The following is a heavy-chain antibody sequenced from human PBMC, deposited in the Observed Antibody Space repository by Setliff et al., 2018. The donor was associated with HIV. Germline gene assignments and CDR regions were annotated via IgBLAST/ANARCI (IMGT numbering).Heavy chain of an antibody. CDR2: ISAYNGNT. CDR3: ARHIATMVQGVIIFDY. Sequence: ASVKVSCKASGGKASGGTFSSYAISWVRQAPGQGLEWMGGISAYNGNTNYAQKLQGRVTMTTDTSTSTAYLGLRSLRSDDTAVYYCARHIATMVQGVIIFDYWGQGTLVTVSS. D-gene: IGHD3-10*01. V-gene: IGHV1-18*01. CDR1: GGTFSSYA. J-gene: IGHJ4*02.